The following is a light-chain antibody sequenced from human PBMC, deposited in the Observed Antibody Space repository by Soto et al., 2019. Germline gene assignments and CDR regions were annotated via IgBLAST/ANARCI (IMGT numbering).Light chain of an antibody. CDR1: SSNIGTYY. J-gene: IGLJ3*02. V-gene: IGLV1-47*01. Sequence: QSVLTQPPSASGTPGQRVTISCSGSSSNIGTYYVDWYQQLPGTAPKLLIHRNGQRPSGVPDRFSGSKSGTSASLAISGLRSEDEAEYHCSSYAGTSTFAVFGAGTKLTVL. CDR2: RNG. CDR3: SSYAGTSTFAV.